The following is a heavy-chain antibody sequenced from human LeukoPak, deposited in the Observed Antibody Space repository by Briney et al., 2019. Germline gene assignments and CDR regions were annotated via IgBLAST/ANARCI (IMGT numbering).Heavy chain of an antibody. J-gene: IGHJ6*02. CDR3: AREAVLGGLDV. Sequence: ASVNVSCKASGYTFTNYQIHWVRQAGGQGLELMGIINPRGGSKSYAQKFQDRVNMSRDTSTSTVYMELSRLRSEDTAVYYCAREAVLGGLDVWGQGTTVTGFS. D-gene: IGHD2-8*02. CDR2: INPRGGSK. CDR1: GYTFTNYQ. V-gene: IGHV1-46*01.